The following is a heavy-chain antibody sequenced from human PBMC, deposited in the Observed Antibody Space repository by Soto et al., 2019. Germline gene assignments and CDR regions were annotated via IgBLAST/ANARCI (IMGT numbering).Heavy chain of an antibody. D-gene: IGHD3-10*01. CDR3: AREGLVVRGGDYYYGMDV. CDR1: GFTFSDHY. V-gene: IGHV3-72*01. CDR2: TRNKANRYTT. Sequence: EVQLVESGGGLVQPGGSLRLSCAASGFTFSDHYMDWVRQAPGKGLEWVGRTRNKANRYTTEYAASVKGRFTISRDDSKNSLYLQMNSLRAEDTAVYYCAREGLVVRGGDYYYGMDVWGQGTTVTVSS. J-gene: IGHJ6*02.